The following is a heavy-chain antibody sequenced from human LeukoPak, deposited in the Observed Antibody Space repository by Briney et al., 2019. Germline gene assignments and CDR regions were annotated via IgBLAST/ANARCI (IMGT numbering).Heavy chain of an antibody. CDR1: GFTFSSYA. CDR3: AKDLYSNSWYEDY. Sequence: GGSLRLSCAASGFTFSSYAMSWVRQAPGKGLEWVSAISGSGGGTYYADSVKGRFTISRDNSKNTLYLQMNSLRAEDTAVYYCAKDLYSNSWYEDYWGQGTLVTVSS. D-gene: IGHD6-13*01. V-gene: IGHV3-23*01. J-gene: IGHJ4*02. CDR2: ISGSGGGT.